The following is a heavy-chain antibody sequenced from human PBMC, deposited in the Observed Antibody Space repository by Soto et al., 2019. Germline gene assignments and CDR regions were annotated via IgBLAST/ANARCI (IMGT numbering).Heavy chain of an antibody. D-gene: IGHD3-9*01. Sequence: QVQLQESGPGLVKPSETLALTCTLSGGSISTYSWSWIRQPPGKGLEWFGYIYYSGSINYNPSLKSRVAMSAGTSKNQFSLKLGSVTAAATAVYYCARVLNQYEILTGSYDYYGMDIWGQGTTVTVSS. CDR2: IYYSGSI. CDR3: ARVLNQYEILTGSYDYYGMDI. J-gene: IGHJ6*02. CDR1: GGSISTYS. V-gene: IGHV4-59*01.